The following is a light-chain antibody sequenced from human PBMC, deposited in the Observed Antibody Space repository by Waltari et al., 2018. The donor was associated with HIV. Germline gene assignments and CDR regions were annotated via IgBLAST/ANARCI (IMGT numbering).Light chain of an antibody. CDR2: NTD. CDR1: SGSVSRAYY. Sequence: QTVVTQEPSFSVSPGGTITLPCGLSSGSVSRAYYPRWYQQTTGQPPLPPSYNTDTRSVGVPDRFSGSIVGNKAALTITGAQSEDESDYYCLLYMASGRVFGGGTRLTVL. CDR3: LLYMASGRV. J-gene: IGLJ3*02. V-gene: IGLV8-61*01.